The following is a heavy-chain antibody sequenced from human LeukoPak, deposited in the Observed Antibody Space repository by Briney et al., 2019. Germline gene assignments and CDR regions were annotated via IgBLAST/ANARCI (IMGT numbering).Heavy chain of an antibody. D-gene: IGHD2-15*01. CDR3: ARGSCSGGSCYPEDY. CDR1: GYTFTGYY. V-gene: IGHV1-18*04. Sequence: ASVKVSCKASGYTFTGYYIHWVRQAPGQGLEWMGWINVYNGNTNYAQKLQGRVTMTTDTSTSTAYMELRSLRSDDTAVYYCARGSCSGGSCYPEDYWGQGTLVTVSS. CDR2: INVYNGNT. J-gene: IGHJ4*02.